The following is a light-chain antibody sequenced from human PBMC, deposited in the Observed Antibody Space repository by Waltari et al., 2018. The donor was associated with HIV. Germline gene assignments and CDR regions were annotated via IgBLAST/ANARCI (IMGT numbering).Light chain of an antibody. V-gene: IGLV2-23*02. CDR2: EVS. J-gene: IGLJ2*01. CDR3: SSYAGSSTFVI. Sequence: QSALTQPASVSGSPGQSITISCTGSSSDVGSYKHVSWYQQHPGKAPRLIIYEVSKRPSGVSNRYSVSKSGKTASLTVSGLRADDEADYYCSSYAGSSTFVIFGGGTKLTVL. CDR1: SSDVGSYKH.